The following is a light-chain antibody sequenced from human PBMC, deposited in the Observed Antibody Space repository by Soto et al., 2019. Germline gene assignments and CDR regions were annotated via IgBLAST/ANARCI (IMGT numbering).Light chain of an antibody. CDR2: GAS. CDR1: HSISNW. CDR3: QQASGLPFN. J-gene: IGKJ3*01. Sequence: DIQMTQSPSSVSASVGDRVTITWRASHSISNWLAWYQQKPGKGPKLLISGASSLQSGVPSRISGSGSGTDFTLTITSLQPEDFATYYCQQASGLPFNFGPETKVDIK. V-gene: IGKV1-12*01.